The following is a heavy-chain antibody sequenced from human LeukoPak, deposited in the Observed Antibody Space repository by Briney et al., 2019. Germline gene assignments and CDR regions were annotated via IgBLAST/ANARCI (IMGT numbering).Heavy chain of an antibody. CDR3: ARAYTTYYYDSSGYNHDAFDI. Sequence: GESLKISCKGSRYSFTSYWIGWVRQMPGKGLEWMGIIYPGDSDTRYSPSFQGQVTISADKSISTAYLQWSSLKASDTAMYFCARAYTTYYYDSSGYNHDAFDIWGQGTMVTVSS. J-gene: IGHJ3*02. D-gene: IGHD3-22*01. V-gene: IGHV5-51*01. CDR2: IYPGDSDT. CDR1: RYSFTSYW.